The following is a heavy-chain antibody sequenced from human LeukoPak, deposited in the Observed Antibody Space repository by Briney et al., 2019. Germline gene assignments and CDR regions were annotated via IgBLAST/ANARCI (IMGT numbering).Heavy chain of an antibody. Sequence: GGSLRLSCAASGFTFSSYAMSWVRQAPGKGLEWVSAISGSGGSTYYADSVKGRFTISRDNSMNTLYLQMNSLRAEDTAVYYCARETCSSTSCSTDYWGQGTLVTVSS. V-gene: IGHV3-23*01. CDR1: GFTFSSYA. J-gene: IGHJ4*02. CDR3: ARETCSSTSCSTDY. D-gene: IGHD2-2*01. CDR2: ISGSGGST.